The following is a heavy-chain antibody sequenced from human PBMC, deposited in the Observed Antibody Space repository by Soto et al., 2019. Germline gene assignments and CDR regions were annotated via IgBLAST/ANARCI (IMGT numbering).Heavy chain of an antibody. D-gene: IGHD4-17*01. J-gene: IGHJ6*02. CDR3: AKILQLGDYAYYYYGMDV. V-gene: IGHV3-30*18. CDR2: ISHDGSNK. CDR1: GFTFSSYG. Sequence: QVQLVESGGGVVQPGRSLRLSCAASGFTFSSYGMHWVRQAPGKGLEWVAVISHDGSNKNYADSVKGRFTISRDNSKNTLYLQMNSLRAEDTAVYYCAKILQLGDYAYYYYGMDVWGQGTTVTVSS.